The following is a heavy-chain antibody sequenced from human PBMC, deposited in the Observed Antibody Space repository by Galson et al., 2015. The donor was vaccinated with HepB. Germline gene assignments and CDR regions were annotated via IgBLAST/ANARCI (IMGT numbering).Heavy chain of an antibody. D-gene: IGHD3-10*01. CDR2: ISSSSSYT. V-gene: IGHV3-11*06. J-gene: IGHJ4*02. Sequence: SLRLSCAASGFTFSDYYMSWIRQAPGKGLEWVSYISSSSSYTNYADSVKGRFAISRDNAKNSLYLQMNSLRAEDTAVYYCASTMVRGVNYPNFDYWGQGTLVTVSS. CDR3: ASTMVRGVNYPNFDY. CDR1: GFTFSDYY.